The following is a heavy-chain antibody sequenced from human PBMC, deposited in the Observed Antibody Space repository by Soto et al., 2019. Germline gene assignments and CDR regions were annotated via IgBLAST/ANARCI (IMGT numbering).Heavy chain of an antibody. V-gene: IGHV3-43*01. CDR3: AKDRDCSSTSCPYYYYYAMNA. D-gene: IGHD2-2*01. J-gene: IGHJ6*02. Sequence: VGSLRLSCAASGFTFHDYSMHWVRQAPGKGLEWVSLISWDAYSTYYADSVKGRFTISRDNSKNSLYLQMNSLRTEDTALYYCAKDRDCSSTSCPYYYYYAMNAWGQGTTVTVSS. CDR1: GFTFHDYS. CDR2: ISWDAYST.